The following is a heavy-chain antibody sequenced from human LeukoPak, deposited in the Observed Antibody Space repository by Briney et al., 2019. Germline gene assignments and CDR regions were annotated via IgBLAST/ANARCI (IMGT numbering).Heavy chain of an antibody. CDR3: AKERRAYDFWSGYYTPQGY. D-gene: IGHD3-3*01. CDR1: GFTFSSYA. Sequence: GGSLRLSCAASGFTFSSYAMSWVRQAPGKGLEWVSAMSGSGGSTYYADSVKGRFTISRDNSKNTLYLQMNSLRAEDTAVYYCAKERRAYDFWSGYYTPQGYWGQGTLVTVSS. V-gene: IGHV3-23*01. J-gene: IGHJ4*02. CDR2: MSGSGGST.